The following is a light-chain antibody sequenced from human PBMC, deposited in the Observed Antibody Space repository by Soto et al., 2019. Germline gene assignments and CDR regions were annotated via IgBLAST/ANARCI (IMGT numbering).Light chain of an antibody. CDR3: QQYGTSPPLT. Sequence: EIVMTQPPGTLSLSPGERATLSCRASQSVSSDYLAWYQQKPGQAPRLLIYGASSRATGIPDRFSGSGSATDFTLTISRLEPEDFAVYYCQQYGTSPPLTFGGGTKVDIK. V-gene: IGKV3-20*01. J-gene: IGKJ4*01. CDR2: GAS. CDR1: QSVSSDY.